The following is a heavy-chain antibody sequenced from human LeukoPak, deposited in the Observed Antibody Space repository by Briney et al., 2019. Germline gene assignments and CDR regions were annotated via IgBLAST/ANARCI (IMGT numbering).Heavy chain of an antibody. CDR2: ISSSSSTI. CDR3: ASAAAGPPWTYYYYGMDV. V-gene: IGHV3-48*04. D-gene: IGHD6-13*01. CDR1: GFTFSSYS. Sequence: GGSLRLSCAASGFTFSSYSMNWVRQAPGKGLEWVSYISSSSSTIYYADSVKGRFTISRDNAKNSLYLQMNSLRAEDTAVYYCASAAAGPPWTYYYYGMDVWGQGTTVTVSS. J-gene: IGHJ6*02.